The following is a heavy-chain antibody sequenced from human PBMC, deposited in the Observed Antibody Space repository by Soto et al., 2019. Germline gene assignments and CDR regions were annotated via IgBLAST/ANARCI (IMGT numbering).Heavy chain of an antibody. V-gene: IGHV4-4*07. CDR3: ARGVLLWFGELLYYYVDY. Sequence: PSETLSLTCTVSGGSISSYYWSWIRQPAGKGLEWIGRIYTSGSTNYNPSLKSRVTMSVDTSKNQFSLKLSSVTAADTAVYYCARGVLLWFGELLYYYVDYWGQGTLVTVSX. D-gene: IGHD3-10*01. J-gene: IGHJ4*02. CDR2: IYTSGST. CDR1: GGSISSYY.